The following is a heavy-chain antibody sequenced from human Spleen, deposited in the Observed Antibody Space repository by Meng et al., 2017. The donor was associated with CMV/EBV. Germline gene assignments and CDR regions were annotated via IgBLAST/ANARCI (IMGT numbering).Heavy chain of an antibody. CDR3: ARDLNLGKVVYYYYDMDV. J-gene: IGHJ6*02. V-gene: IGHV3-21*01. D-gene: IGHD2-15*01. CDR2: ISSSSSYI. Sequence: GGSLRLSCAASGFTFSSYSMNWVRQAPGKGLEWVSSISSSSSYIYYADSVKGRFTISRDNAKNSLYLQMNSLRAEDTAVYYCARDLNLGKVVYYYYDMDVWGQGTTVTVSS. CDR1: GFTFSSYS.